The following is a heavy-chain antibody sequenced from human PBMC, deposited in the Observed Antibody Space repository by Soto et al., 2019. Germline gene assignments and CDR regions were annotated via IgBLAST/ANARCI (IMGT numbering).Heavy chain of an antibody. D-gene: IGHD2-8*01. CDR3: ARGELGYCTNGVCHNWFDP. V-gene: IGHV1-24*01. CDR2: FDPEDGET. Sequence: ASVKVSCKVSGYTLTELSMHWVRQAPGKGLEWMGGFDPEDGETIYAQKFQGRVTMTEDTSTDTAYMELSSLRSEDTAVYYCARGELGYCTNGVCHNWFDPWGQGTLVTVSS. J-gene: IGHJ5*02. CDR1: GYTLTELS.